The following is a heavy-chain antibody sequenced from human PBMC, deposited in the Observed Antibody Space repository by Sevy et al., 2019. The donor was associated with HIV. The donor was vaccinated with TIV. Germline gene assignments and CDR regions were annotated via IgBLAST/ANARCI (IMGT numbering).Heavy chain of an antibody. J-gene: IGHJ3*01. V-gene: IGHV3-9*01. CDR3: AKGAGQWLGDAFDV. Sequence: GGSLRLSCTASGFTFSSYDMNWVRQAPGKGLEWVSGLSWNSGTIDYADSVKGRFTISRDNAKKSLYLQMNSLRTEDTALYYCAKGAGQWLGDAFDVWGQGTMVTVSS. CDR2: LSWNSGTI. D-gene: IGHD6-19*01. CDR1: GFTFSSYD.